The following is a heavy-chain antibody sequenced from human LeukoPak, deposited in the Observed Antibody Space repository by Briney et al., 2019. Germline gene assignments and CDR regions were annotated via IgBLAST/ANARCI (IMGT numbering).Heavy chain of an antibody. D-gene: IGHD6-6*01. Sequence: MSSETLSLTCAVYGGTFSGYYWSWIRQPPGKGLEWIGEINHSGSTNYTPSLKSRVTISVDTSKNQFSLRLTSVTAADTAIYYCARVRWDSSSPEDYWSQGTLVTVSS. J-gene: IGHJ4*02. CDR1: GGTFSGYY. CDR2: INHSGST. V-gene: IGHV4-34*01. CDR3: ARVRWDSSSPEDY.